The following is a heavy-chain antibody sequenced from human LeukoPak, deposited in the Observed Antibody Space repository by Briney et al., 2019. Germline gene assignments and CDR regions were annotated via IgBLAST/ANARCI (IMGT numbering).Heavy chain of an antibody. D-gene: IGHD2-8*01. CDR3: AETHGVP. CDR1: GYTFTTYG. J-gene: IGHJ4*02. CDR2: ISAYNGYT. Sequence: ASVKVSCTASGYTFTTYGISWVRQAPGQGLEWMGWISAYNGYTNYAQKLQGRVTMTTETSTSTAYMELSSLRSEDTAVYYCAETHGVPWGQGTLVTVSS. V-gene: IGHV1-18*01.